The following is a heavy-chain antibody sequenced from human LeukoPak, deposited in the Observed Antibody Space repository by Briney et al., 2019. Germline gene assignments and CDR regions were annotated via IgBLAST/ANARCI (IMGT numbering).Heavy chain of an antibody. Sequence: PGGSLRLSCAVSGFTVSNNYMSWVRQAPGKGLEWVSVIYSGGTIFYADSVKGRFTISRDNSKNTLYLQMNSLRVEDTAVYYCARDQNALGGAFDIWGQGTMVTVSS. CDR2: IYSGGTI. V-gene: IGHV3-53*01. D-gene: IGHD3-10*01. CDR3: ARDQNALGGAFDI. J-gene: IGHJ3*02. CDR1: GFTVSNNY.